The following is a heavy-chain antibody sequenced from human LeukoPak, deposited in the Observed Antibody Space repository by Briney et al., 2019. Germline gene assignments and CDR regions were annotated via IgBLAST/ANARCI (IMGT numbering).Heavy chain of an antibody. D-gene: IGHD3-22*01. CDR3: ARQYYYDSSGYLYWYFDL. CDR1: GGSFSGYY. V-gene: IGHV4-34*01. CDR2: INHSGNT. J-gene: IGHJ2*01. Sequence: SETLSLTCAVYGGSFSGYYWGWIRQPPEKGLEWIGEINHSGNTNYNPSLKSRVTITVDTSKNQFSLKLSSVTAADTAVYYCARQYYYDSSGYLYWYFDLWGRGTPVTVSS.